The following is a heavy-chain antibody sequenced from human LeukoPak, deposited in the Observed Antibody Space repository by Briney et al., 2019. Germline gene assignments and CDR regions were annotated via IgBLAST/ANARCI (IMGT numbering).Heavy chain of an antibody. CDR3: ARRLYGSGSYHFDY. D-gene: IGHD3-10*01. V-gene: IGHV4-61*10. CDR2: IYYTGNT. CDR1: GGSISGGSYY. J-gene: IGHJ4*02. Sequence: SETLSLTCTVSGGSISGGSYYWSWIRQSAGKGLEWIGRIYYTGNTNYNPSLKNRVTISLGTSENQFSLKLSSVTAADTAVYYCARRLYGSGSYHFDYWGQGTLVTVSP.